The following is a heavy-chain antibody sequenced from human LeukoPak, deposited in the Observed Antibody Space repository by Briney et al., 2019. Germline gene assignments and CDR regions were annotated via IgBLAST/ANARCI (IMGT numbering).Heavy chain of an antibody. J-gene: IGHJ5*02. D-gene: IGHD2-2*01. Sequence: GRSLTPSCAVSGFTFSGYAMHWVRQAPGKGLEWVAVISYDGSNQYNADSVKGRFSISRDNSKSTLYLQMNSLRAEDTAVYYCARGGRYCSSVSCYGVSWFDPWGQRVMVTVSS. CDR3: ARGGRYCSSVSCYGVSWFDP. V-gene: IGHV3-30-3*01. CDR2: ISYDGSNQ. CDR1: GFTFSGYA.